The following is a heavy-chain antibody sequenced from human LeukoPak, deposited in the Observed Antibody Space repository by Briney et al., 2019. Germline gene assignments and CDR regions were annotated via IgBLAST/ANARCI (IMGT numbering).Heavy chain of an antibody. V-gene: IGHV5-10-1*01. CDR3: ARQTTVTTQSDY. J-gene: IGHJ4*02. CDR2: IDPIDSYT. D-gene: IGHD4-17*01. Sequence: GESLKIPCKGSGYIFTSYWISWVRQMPGKGLEWMGRIDPIDSYTNYSPSFQGHVTFSVDKSIGTAYLQWSSLKASDTAIYYCARQTTVTTQSDYWGQGTLVTVSS. CDR1: GYIFTSYW.